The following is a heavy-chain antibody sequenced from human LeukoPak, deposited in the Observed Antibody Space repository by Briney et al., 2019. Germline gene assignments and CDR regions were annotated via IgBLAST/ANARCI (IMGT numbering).Heavy chain of an antibody. J-gene: IGHJ2*01. D-gene: IGHD5-24*01. CDR3: ARDRGGLKPGYWYFDL. CDR1: GGTFSSYA. CDR2: IIPIFGTA. V-gene: IGHV1-69*05. Sequence: SVKVSCKASGGTFSSYAISWVRQAPGQGLEWMGGIIPIFGTANYAQKFQGRVTITTDESTSTAYMGLSSLRSEDTAVSYCARDRGGLKPGYWYFDLWGRGTLVTVSS.